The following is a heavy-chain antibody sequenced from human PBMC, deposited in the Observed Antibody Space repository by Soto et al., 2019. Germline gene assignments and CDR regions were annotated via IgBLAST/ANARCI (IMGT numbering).Heavy chain of an antibody. Sequence: PGGSLRLSCAASGFTVSSNYMSWVRQAPGKGLEWVSVIYSGGSTYYADSVKGRFTISRDNSKNTLYLQMNSLRAEDTAVYYCARTTNPLYCSSTSCYPYWYFDLWGRGTLVTVSS. D-gene: IGHD2-2*01. V-gene: IGHV3-53*01. J-gene: IGHJ2*01. CDR3: ARTTNPLYCSSTSCYPYWYFDL. CDR1: GFTVSSNY. CDR2: IYSGGST.